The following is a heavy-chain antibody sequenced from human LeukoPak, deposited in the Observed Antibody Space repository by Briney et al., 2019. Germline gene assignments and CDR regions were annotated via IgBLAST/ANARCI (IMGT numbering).Heavy chain of an antibody. Sequence: GGSLRLSCAASGFTFDDYAMHWVRQAPGKGLEWVSLISWDGGSTYYADSVKGRFTISRDNSKNSLYLQMNSLRAEDTALYYCAKESGYSSSGSSYYYMDVWGKGTTVTVSS. CDR3: AKESGYSSSGSSYYYMDV. D-gene: IGHD6-6*01. J-gene: IGHJ6*03. CDR1: GFTFDDYA. CDR2: ISWDGGST. V-gene: IGHV3-43D*03.